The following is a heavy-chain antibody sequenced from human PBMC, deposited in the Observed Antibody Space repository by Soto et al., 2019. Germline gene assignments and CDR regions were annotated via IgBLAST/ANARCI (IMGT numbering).Heavy chain of an antibody. Sequence: ASVKDSCKASERTFSTYAISWVRQAPGQRLELMGGIIPIFGTANYAQKFQGRVTITADESTSTAYMELSSLRSEDTAVYYCAYPLAVAGPEDAFDIWGQGTMVTVSS. J-gene: IGHJ3*02. CDR2: IIPIFGTA. D-gene: IGHD6-19*01. CDR1: ERTFSTYA. V-gene: IGHV1-69*13. CDR3: AYPLAVAGPEDAFDI.